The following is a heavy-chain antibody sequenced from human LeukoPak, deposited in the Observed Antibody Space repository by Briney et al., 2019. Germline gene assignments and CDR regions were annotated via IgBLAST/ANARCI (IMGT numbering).Heavy chain of an antibody. CDR2: IYFSGST. J-gene: IGHJ5*02. Sequence: SETLSLTCTVSGGSISSYYWSWIRQPAGRGLEWIGRIYFSGSTNYNPSLKSRVTMSVDTSKNQFSLKLSSVTAADTAVYYCARELYYYGSGSYSTYNWFDPWGQGTLVTVSS. CDR3: ARELYYYGSGSYSTYNWFDP. V-gene: IGHV4-4*07. CDR1: GGSISSYY. D-gene: IGHD3-10*01.